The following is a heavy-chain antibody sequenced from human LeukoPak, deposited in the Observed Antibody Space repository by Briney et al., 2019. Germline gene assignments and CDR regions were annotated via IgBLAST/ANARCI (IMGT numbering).Heavy chain of an antibody. CDR3: ARPLSGSSSWHGDAFDI. CDR2: IYYSGST. D-gene: IGHD6-13*01. Sequence: NPSETLSLTCTVPGGSISSSTYYWGWIRQPPGKGLEWIGSIYYSGSTYYNASLKSRVTISADTSKNQFSLKLSSVTAADTAVYYCARPLSGSSSWHGDAFDIWGQGTMVTVSS. CDR1: GGSISSSTYY. J-gene: IGHJ3*02. V-gene: IGHV4-39*01.